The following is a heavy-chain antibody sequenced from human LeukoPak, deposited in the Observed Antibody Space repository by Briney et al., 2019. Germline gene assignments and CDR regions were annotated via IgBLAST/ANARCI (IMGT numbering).Heavy chain of an antibody. V-gene: IGHV4-4*09. CDR1: GGSISSYY. CDR2: IYTSGST. CDR3: ARLSYDSSGYHFDY. J-gene: IGHJ4*02. Sequence: SETLSLTCTVYGGSISSYYWSWIRQPPGKGLEWIGYIYTSGSTNYNPSLKSRVNISVDTSKKQFSLKLSSVTAADSAVYLCARLSYDSSGYHFDYWGQGTLVTVSS. D-gene: IGHD3-22*01.